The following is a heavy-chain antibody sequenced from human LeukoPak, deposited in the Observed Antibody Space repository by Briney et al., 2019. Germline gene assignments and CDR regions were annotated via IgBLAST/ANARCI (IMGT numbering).Heavy chain of an antibody. D-gene: IGHD1-14*01. J-gene: IGHJ4*02. CDR1: GFTFRSYA. V-gene: IGHV3-23*01. Sequence: QPGGSLRLSCAASGFTFRSYAMSWVRQAPGKGLEWVSAISGSGGSTYYAESERGRYTISRDNSKNTLYLQMNSLRAEDTAVYYCARDLYDNNRVQDYWGQGTLVTVSS. CDR3: ARDLYDNNRVQDY. CDR2: ISGSGGST.